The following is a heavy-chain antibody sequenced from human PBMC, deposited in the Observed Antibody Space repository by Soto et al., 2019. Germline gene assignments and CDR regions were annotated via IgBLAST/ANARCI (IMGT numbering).Heavy chain of an antibody. Sequence: GGSLRLSXAASGFTFSSYSMNWVRQAPGKGLEWVSSISSSSSYIYYADSVKGRFTISRDNAKNSLYLQMNSLRAEDTAVYYCPRVRYYDSSGYPDPFDYWGQGTLVTVSS. D-gene: IGHD3-22*01. J-gene: IGHJ4*02. CDR1: GFTFSSYS. CDR2: ISSSSSYI. CDR3: PRVRYYDSSGYPDPFDY. V-gene: IGHV3-21*01.